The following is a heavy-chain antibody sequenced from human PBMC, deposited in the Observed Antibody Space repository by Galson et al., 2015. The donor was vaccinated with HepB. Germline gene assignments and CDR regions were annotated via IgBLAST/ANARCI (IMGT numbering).Heavy chain of an antibody. CDR2: IYYSGSI. CDR1: GDSITGYY. D-gene: IGHD3-3*01. Sequence: SETLSLTCTVSGDSITGYYWSWIRQAPGKGLEWVGYIYYSGSIDYNPSLKSRVAMSVDTSTNQFSLNLSSVTAADTAVYYCARLHDFSNGYPYYFDSWGQGTLVTVSS. J-gene: IGHJ4*02. CDR3: ARLHDFSNGYPYYFDS. V-gene: IGHV4-59*01.